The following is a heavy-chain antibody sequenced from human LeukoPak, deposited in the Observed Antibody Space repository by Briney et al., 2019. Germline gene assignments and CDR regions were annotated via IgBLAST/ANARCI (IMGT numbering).Heavy chain of an antibody. V-gene: IGHV3-48*03. D-gene: IGHD2-2*01. CDR1: GFTFSSYE. CDR3: AKVASLCTSISCVRGGFDY. CDR2: ISGSVSDSVSTI. J-gene: IGHJ4*02. Sequence: GGSLRLSCAASGFTFSSYEMNWVRQAPGKGLEWVSYISGSVSDSVSTIYYADSVKGRFTISRDNSKNTLYLQMNSLRAEDTAAYYCAKVASLCTSISCVRGGFDYWGQGALVTVSS.